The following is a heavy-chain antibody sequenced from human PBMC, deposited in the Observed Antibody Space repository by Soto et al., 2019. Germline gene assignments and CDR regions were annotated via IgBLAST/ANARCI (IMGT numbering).Heavy chain of an antibody. CDR3: TRPLMTTVSIFAFDI. CDR1: GFTFSNYW. D-gene: IGHD4-17*01. J-gene: IGHJ3*02. V-gene: IGHV3-7*05. CDR2: INPDGSDK. Sequence: GGSLRLSCAASGFTFSNYWMTWVRQAPGKGLEWVANINPDGSDKYYADSVKGRFAISRDNAKNSLYLQINSLRAEDTAVYYYTRPLMTTVSIFAFDIWGQGTMVTVSS.